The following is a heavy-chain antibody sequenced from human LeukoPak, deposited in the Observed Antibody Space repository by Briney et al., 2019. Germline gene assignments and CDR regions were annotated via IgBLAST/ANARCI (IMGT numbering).Heavy chain of an antibody. J-gene: IGHJ5*02. V-gene: IGHV4-59*01. CDR3: ARARDSYNWNANWFDP. CDR2: IYYSGST. CDR1: GGSISSYY. Sequence: SETLSLTCTVSGGSISSYYWSWIRRPPGKGLEWIGYIYYSGSTNYNPSLKSRVTISVDTSKNQFSLKLSSVTAADTAVYYCARARDSYNWNANWFDPWGQGTLVTVSS. D-gene: IGHD1-1*01.